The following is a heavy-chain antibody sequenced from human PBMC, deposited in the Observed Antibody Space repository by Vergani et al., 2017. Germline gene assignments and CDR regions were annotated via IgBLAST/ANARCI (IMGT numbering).Heavy chain of an antibody. Sequence: QVQLVESGGGVVQPGRSLRLSCAASGFTFSSYGMHWVRQAPGKGLEWVAVIWYDGSNKYYADSVKGRFTISRDNSKNTLYLQMNSLRAEDTALYYCAKPSLADCSGGSCYFDYWGQGTLVTVSS. J-gene: IGHJ4*02. CDR1: GFTFSSYG. CDR3: AKPSLADCSGGSCYFDY. V-gene: IGHV3-33*06. D-gene: IGHD2-15*01. CDR2: IWYDGSNK.